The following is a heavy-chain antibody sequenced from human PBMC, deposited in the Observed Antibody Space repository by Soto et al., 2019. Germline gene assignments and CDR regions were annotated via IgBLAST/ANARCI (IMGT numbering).Heavy chain of an antibody. CDR3: ASEQQLAFDY. V-gene: IGHV3-33*01. Sequence: QVQLVESGGGVVQPGRSLRLSCAASGFTFSSYGMHWVRQAPGKGLEWVAVIWYDGSNKYYADSVKGRFTISRDNSKNTLYLQMNRLRAEDTAVYYCASEQQLAFDYWGQGTLVTVSS. CDR1: GFTFSSYG. CDR2: IWYDGSNK. J-gene: IGHJ4*02. D-gene: IGHD6-13*01.